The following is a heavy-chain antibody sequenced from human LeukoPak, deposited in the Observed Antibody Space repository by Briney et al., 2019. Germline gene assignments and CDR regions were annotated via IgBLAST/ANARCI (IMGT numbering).Heavy chain of an antibody. Sequence: ASVKVFCKASGYTFSTYGISWVRQAPGQGLEWLGWISGHNGNANYVQEFQGRVTMTTDTSTTTAYMELRSLTSDDTAVYFCARYLGHSSGSKRGFDYWGQGTLVTVSS. CDR1: GYTFSTYG. CDR2: ISGHNGNA. D-gene: IGHD6-19*01. V-gene: IGHV1-18*01. CDR3: ARYLGHSSGSKRGFDY. J-gene: IGHJ4*02.